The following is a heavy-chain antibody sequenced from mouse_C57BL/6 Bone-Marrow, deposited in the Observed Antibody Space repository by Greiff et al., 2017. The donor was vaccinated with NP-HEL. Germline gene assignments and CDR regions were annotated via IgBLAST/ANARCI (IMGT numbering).Heavy chain of an antibody. V-gene: IGHV5-4*03. CDR3: ARRTYGPAWFAY. CDR2: ISDGGSYT. J-gene: IGHJ3*01. D-gene: IGHD2-10*02. Sequence: EVKLMESGGGLVKPGGSLKLSCAASGFTFSSYAMSWVRQTPEKRLEWVATISDGGSYTYYPDNVKGRFTISRDNAKNNLYLQMSHLKSEDTAMYYCARRTYGPAWFAYWGQGTLVTVSA. CDR1: GFTFSSYA.